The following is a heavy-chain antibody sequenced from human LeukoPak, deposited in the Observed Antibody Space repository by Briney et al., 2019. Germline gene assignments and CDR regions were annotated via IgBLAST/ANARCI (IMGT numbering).Heavy chain of an antibody. CDR3: AKGRLVHDY. V-gene: IGHV3-23*01. CDR1: GFNFSSHA. Sequence: GGSLRLSCAASGFNFSSHAMSWLRQAPGKGLEWVSGISRSGGTSYYADSVKGRFTISRDNSKNTLYLQMNSLRAEDTAVYYCAKGRLVHDYWGQGTLVTVSS. CDR2: ISRSGGTS. J-gene: IGHJ4*02. D-gene: IGHD6-19*01.